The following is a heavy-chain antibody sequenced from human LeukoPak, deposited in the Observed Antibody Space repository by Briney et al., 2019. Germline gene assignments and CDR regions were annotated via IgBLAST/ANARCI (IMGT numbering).Heavy chain of an antibody. CDR2: IKSKTNDETT. D-gene: IGHD1-14*01. V-gene: IGHV3-15*01. J-gene: IGHJ4*02. CDR3: AAGTGTSDFDY. Sequence: PGGSLRLSCAASGFTFSNAWMSWVRQAPGKGLEWVGRIKSKTNDETTDYAAPVTGRFTISRDDSKNTVFVQLNSLKTEDTAVYYCAAGTGTSDFDYWGQGTLVTVSS. CDR1: GFTFSNAW.